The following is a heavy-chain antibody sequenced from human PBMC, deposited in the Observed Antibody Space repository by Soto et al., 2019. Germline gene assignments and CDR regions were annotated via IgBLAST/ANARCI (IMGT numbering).Heavy chain of an antibody. CDR1: GFTFSSYA. CDR2: ISGSGGST. V-gene: IGHV3-23*01. J-gene: IGHJ4*02. D-gene: IGHD3-22*01. Sequence: PGGSLRLSCAASGFTFSSYAMSWVRQAPGKGLEWVSAISGSGGSTYYADSVKGRFTISRDNSKNTLYLQMNSLRAEDTAVYYCAKARYFYDSSSYSPNWGQGPLLTVSS. CDR3: AKARYFYDSSSYSPN.